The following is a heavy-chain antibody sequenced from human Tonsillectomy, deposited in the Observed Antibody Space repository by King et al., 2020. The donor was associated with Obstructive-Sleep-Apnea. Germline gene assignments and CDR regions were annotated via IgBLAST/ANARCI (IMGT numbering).Heavy chain of an antibody. D-gene: IGHD3-10*01. V-gene: IGHV3-30-3*01. J-gene: IGHJ4*02. CDR3: VRGSRLWFGEF. CDR1: GFNFNVYY. CDR2: ISSDGGKK. Sequence: HVQLVESGGGVVQPGRSLRLSCAASGFNFNVYYIHWVRQTPSKGLEWVAVISSDGGKKYYADSVKGRFTISRDNSKSTLYLQMNSLTTEDTAIYYCVRGSRLWFGEFWGRGTLVTVSA.